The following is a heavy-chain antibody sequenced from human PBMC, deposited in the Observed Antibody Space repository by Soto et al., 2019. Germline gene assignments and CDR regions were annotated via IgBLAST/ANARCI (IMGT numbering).Heavy chain of an antibody. CDR1: GFTFSSYA. Sequence: GGSLRLSCASSGFTFSSYAMSLVRQAPGKGLEWVSAISGSGGSTYYADSVKGRFTISRDNSKNTLYLQMNSLRAEDTAVYYCATYPGYYYDSSGYPPPGMDVWGQGTTVTVSS. CDR2: ISGSGGST. D-gene: IGHD3-22*01. CDR3: ATYPGYYYDSSGYPPPGMDV. J-gene: IGHJ6*02. V-gene: IGHV3-23*01.